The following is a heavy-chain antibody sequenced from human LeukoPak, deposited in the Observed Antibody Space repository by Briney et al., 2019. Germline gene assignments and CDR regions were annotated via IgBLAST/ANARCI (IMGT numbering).Heavy chain of an antibody. J-gene: IGHJ4*02. CDR1: GFMFSSNW. D-gene: IGHD5-24*01. CDR3: AKEGRSLQTY. V-gene: IGHV3-7*03. Sequence: GGSLRLSCAASGFMFSSNWVSWVRLAPGKGLEWVANIKEDGTETYYVDSVKGRFTISRDNAKNSLYLQMNSLRVEDTAVYYCAKEGRSLQTYWGQGTLVTVSS. CDR2: IKEDGTET.